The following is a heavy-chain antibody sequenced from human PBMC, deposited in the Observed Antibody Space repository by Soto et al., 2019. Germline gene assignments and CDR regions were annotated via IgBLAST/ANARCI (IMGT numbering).Heavy chain of an antibody. CDR2: IYWDDDK. Sequence: SGPTLVNPTQTLTLTCSFSGFSLTTYGVGVGWIRQPPGKALEWLALIYWDDDKRYSPSLQSRLTITKDTSKNEVVLTLTNMEPVDTATYYCARGEERVAMPSGYWGQGTLVTVSS. CDR3: ARGEERVAMPSGY. CDR1: GFSLTTYGVG. V-gene: IGHV2-5*02. D-gene: IGHD2-2*01. J-gene: IGHJ4*02.